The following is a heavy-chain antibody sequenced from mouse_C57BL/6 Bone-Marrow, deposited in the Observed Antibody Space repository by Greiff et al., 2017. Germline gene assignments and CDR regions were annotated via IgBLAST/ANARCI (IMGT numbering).Heavy chain of an antibody. CDR2: IFPGSGST. J-gene: IGHJ4*01. CDR1: GYTFTDYY. D-gene: IGHD1-1*01. V-gene: IGHV1-75*01. Sequence: VKLVESGPELVKPGASVKISCKASGYTFTDYYINWVKQRPGQGLEWIGWIFPGSGSTYYNEKFKGKATLTVDKSSSTAYMLLSSLTSADSAVYFCARDYYGSSYAMDYWGQGTSVTVSS. CDR3: ARDYYGSSYAMDY.